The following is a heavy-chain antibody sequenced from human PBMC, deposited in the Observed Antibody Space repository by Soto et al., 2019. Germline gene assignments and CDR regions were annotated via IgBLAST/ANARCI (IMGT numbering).Heavy chain of an antibody. J-gene: IGHJ4*02. CDR3: ARDCVVGANFFDY. V-gene: IGHV3-21*01. Sequence: ESGGGLVKPGGSLRLSCAASGFTFSSYSMNWVRQAPGKGLEWVSSISSSSSYIYYADSVKGRFTISRDNAKNSLYLQMNSLRAEDTAVYYCARDCVVGANFFDYWGQGTLVTVSS. CDR1: GFTFSSYS. CDR2: ISSSSSYI. D-gene: IGHD1-26*01.